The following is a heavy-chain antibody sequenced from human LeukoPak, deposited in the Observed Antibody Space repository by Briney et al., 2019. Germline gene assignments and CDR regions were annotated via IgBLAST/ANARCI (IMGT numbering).Heavy chain of an antibody. Sequence: PGGSLRLSCAASGFTFSNYAMSWVRQAPGKGLEWVSVISDRGGSTYHADSVKGRFTISRDNSKNTLYLQMNSLRAEDTAVYYCAKDTYYYGSGSYSDYWGQGVLVTVSS. J-gene: IGHJ4*02. CDR1: GFTFSNYA. V-gene: IGHV3-23*01. D-gene: IGHD3-10*01. CDR3: AKDTYYYGSGSYSDY. CDR2: ISDRGGST.